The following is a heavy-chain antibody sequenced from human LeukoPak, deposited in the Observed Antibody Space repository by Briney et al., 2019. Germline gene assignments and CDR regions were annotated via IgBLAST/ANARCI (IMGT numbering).Heavy chain of an antibody. V-gene: IGHV3-74*01. J-gene: IGHJ3*02. D-gene: IGHD2-21*01. Sequence: GGSLRLSCAASGFTFSSYWMHWVRQAPGKGLVWVSRINTDGSSTSYADSVKGRFTISRDNSKNTLFLQMNSLRVEDTAVYHCARGLGNAFDIWGLGTMVTVSS. CDR3: ARGLGNAFDI. CDR1: GFTFSSYW. CDR2: INTDGSST.